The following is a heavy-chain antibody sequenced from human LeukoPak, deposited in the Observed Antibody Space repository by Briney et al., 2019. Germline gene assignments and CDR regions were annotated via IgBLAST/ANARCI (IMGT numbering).Heavy chain of an antibody. J-gene: IGHJ4*02. CDR3: AREADFVTDY. CDR1: GGSISSYY. D-gene: IGHD2-21*01. Sequence: SETLSLTCTVSGGSISSYYWSWIRQPPGTGLEWIGYIYYSGSTNYNPSLKSRVTISVDTSKNQFSLKLSSVTAADTAVYYCAREADFVTDYWGQGTLVTVSS. CDR2: IYYSGST. V-gene: IGHV4-59*01.